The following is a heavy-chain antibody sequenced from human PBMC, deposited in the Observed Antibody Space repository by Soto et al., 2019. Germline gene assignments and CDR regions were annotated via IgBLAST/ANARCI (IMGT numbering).Heavy chain of an antibody. CDR3: VKGFYGSYFSYFDY. J-gene: IGHJ4*02. CDR1: GFNFDDYA. CDR2: ISWNKGTI. D-gene: IGHD1-26*01. Sequence: EVQLVESGGGLVQPGRSLRLSCAASGFNFDDYAMHWVRQAPGKGLEWVSGISWNKGTIAYADSVKGRFTISRDNAKNSLFLQMNSLRPEDTALYYCVKGFYGSYFSYFDYWGQGTLVTVSS. V-gene: IGHV3-9*01.